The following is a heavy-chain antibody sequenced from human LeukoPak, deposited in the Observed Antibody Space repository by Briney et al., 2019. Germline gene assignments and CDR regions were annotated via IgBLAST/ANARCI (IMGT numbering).Heavy chain of an antibody. CDR1: GGSISSYY. CDR2: IYYSGST. Sequence: SETLSLTCTVSGGSISSYYWSWIRQPPGKGLEWIGYIYYSGSTNYNPSLKSRVTISVDTSKDQFSLKLSSVTAADTAVYYSARDGSSWGYFDYWGLGTLVTVSS. D-gene: IGHD6-13*01. J-gene: IGHJ4*02. CDR3: ARDGSSWGYFDY. V-gene: IGHV4-59*12.